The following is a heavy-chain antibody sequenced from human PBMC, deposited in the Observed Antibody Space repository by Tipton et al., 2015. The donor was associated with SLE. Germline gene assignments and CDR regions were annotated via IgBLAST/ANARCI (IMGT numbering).Heavy chain of an antibody. CDR2: IFSSGDT. V-gene: IGHV4-61*02. D-gene: IGHD5-24*01. CDR1: GGSISSGYYF. CDR3: AREAVDKDGALDI. J-gene: IGHJ3*02. Sequence: TLSLTCTVSGGSISSGYYFWSWVHQPAGRGLEWFGRIFSSGDTNYNPSLKSRVTISLDTSKNQVSLRLTSLTAADTAVYYCAREAVDKDGALDIWGQGTTVIVSS.